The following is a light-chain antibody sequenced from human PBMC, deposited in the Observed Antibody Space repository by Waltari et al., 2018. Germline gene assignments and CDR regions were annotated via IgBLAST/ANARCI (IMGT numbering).Light chain of an antibody. CDR2: DAS. CDR3: QKYVNLPAT. V-gene: IGKV3-20*01. CDR1: QSVSKY. Sequence: EIVLTQSPGTLSLSTGERANLSCSASQSVSKYLAWYQQKPGQAPRLLIYDASTRATGIPDRFSGSGSGTDFSLTISRLEPEDFAVYYCQKYVNLPATFGQGTKVEIK. J-gene: IGKJ1*01.